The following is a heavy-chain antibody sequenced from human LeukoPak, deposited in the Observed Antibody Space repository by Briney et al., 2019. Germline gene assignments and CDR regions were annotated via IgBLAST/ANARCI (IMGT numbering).Heavy chain of an antibody. V-gene: IGHV4-30-2*01. CDR3: ARGTGEQQLVGTPFDY. CDR2: IYHSGST. Sequence: SSETLSLTCTVSGGSISSDGYSWNWIRQPPGKGLEWIGYIYHSGSTYYNPSLKSRVTISVDRSKNQFSLKLSSVTAADTAVYYCARGTGEQQLVGTPFDYWGQGTLVTVSS. CDR1: GGSISSDGYS. D-gene: IGHD6-13*01. J-gene: IGHJ4*02.